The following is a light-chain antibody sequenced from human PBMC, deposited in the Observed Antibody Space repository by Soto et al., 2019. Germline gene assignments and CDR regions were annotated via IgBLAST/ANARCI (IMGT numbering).Light chain of an antibody. CDR2: DVS. CDR3: SSYTSSSTYV. CDR1: SSDVGGYNY. J-gene: IGLJ1*01. V-gene: IGLV2-14*01. Sequence: LTQPASVSGSPGQSITVSCTGASSDVGGYNYVSWYQQHPGKAPRLMIYDVSNRPSGVPNRFSGSKSGNTASLTISGLQAEDEADYYCSSYTSSSTYVFGTGTKVTVL.